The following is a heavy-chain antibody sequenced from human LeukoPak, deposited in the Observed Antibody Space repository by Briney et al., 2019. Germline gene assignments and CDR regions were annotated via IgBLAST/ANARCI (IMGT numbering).Heavy chain of an antibody. CDR3: ARGLHDYVWGSYRYSVY. Sequence: ASVKVSCKASGYTFTSYDINWVRQATGQGLEWMGWMNPNSGNTGYAQKFQGRVTITRNTSISTAYMELSRLRSDDTAVYYCARGLHDYVWGSYRYSVYWGQGTLVTVSS. CDR2: MNPNSGNT. CDR1: GYTFTSYD. V-gene: IGHV1-8*03. J-gene: IGHJ4*02. D-gene: IGHD3-16*02.